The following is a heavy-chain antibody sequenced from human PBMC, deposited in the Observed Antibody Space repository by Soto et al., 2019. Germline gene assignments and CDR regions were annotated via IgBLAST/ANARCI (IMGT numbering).Heavy chain of an antibody. CDR3: ARTYYYGSGSLYYFDY. Sequence: SETLSLTCTVSGDSISSHYWSWIRQPPGKGLEWIGFGSTKYNPSLKSRIRISVDTSKNQFSLNLTSATAADTAVYYCARTYYYGSGSLYYFDYWGQGTLVTVSS. V-gene: IGHV4-59*11. D-gene: IGHD3-10*01. J-gene: IGHJ4*02. CDR1: GDSISSHY. CDR2: GST.